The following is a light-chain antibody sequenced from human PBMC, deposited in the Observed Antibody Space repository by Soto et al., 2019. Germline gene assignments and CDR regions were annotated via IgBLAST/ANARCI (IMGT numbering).Light chain of an antibody. CDR3: QQYSSYPLT. J-gene: IGKJ4*01. CDR2: KTS. Sequence: DIVMTQSPDSLAVSLGERATINCKSSQSVLYSSDNKNYLAWHQQKPGKAPKVLIYKTSTLESGVPSRFSGSGSGTEFTLTISSLQPDDFATYYCQQYSSYPLTFGGGTKVDIK. V-gene: IGKV4-1*01. CDR1: QSVLYSSDNKNY.